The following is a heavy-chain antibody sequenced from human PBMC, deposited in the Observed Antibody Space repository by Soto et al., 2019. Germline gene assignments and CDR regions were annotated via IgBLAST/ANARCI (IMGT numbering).Heavy chain of an antibody. V-gene: IGHV3-30*18. CDR2: ISYDGRNK. CDR1: GFTFSRYG. J-gene: IGHJ4*02. Sequence: QVQLVESGGGVVQPGRSLRLSCAASGFTFSRYGMHWVRQAPGKGLEWVAVISYDGRNKYYADSVKGRFTISRDNSKNPLYLQMSSLRAEDTAVYYCAKDTSGGSTCDYWGQGTLVTVSS. CDR3: AKDTSGGSTCDY. D-gene: IGHD2-15*01.